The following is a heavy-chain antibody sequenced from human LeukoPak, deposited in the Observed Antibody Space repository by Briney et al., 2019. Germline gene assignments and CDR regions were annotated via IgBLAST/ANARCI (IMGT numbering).Heavy chain of an antibody. CDR1: GFTFSSYW. V-gene: IGHV3-7*01. Sequence: PGGSLRLSCAASGFTFSSYWMSWVRQAPGKGLEWVANIKQDGSEKYYVDSVKGRFTISRDNAKNPLYLQMNSLRAEDTAVYYCASTYYDFWSGYANLDYWGQETLVTVSS. CDR2: IKQDGSEK. CDR3: ASTYYDFWSGYANLDY. D-gene: IGHD3-3*01. J-gene: IGHJ4*02.